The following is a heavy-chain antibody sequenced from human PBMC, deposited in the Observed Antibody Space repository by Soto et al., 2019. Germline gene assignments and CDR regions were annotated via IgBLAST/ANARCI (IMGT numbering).Heavy chain of an antibody. V-gene: IGHV5-51*01. J-gene: IGHJ6*02. D-gene: IGHD4-17*01. CDR3: ARQATVTTNCYYYYGMDV. Sequence: PGESLKISCKGSGYSFTSYWIGWVRQMPGKGLEWMGIIYPGDSDTRYSPSFQGQVTISADKSISTAYLQWSSLKASDTAMYYCARQATVTTNCYYYYGMDVWGQGTTVTVSS. CDR1: GYSFTSYW. CDR2: IYPGDSDT.